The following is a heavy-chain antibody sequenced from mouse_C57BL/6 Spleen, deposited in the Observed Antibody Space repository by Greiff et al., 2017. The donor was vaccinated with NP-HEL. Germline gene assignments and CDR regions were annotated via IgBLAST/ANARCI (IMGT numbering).Heavy chain of an antibody. J-gene: IGHJ3*01. D-gene: IGHD2-4*01. CDR2: SRNKANDNTT. CDR3: ARDAGDYDPTGAWFAY. V-gene: IGHV7-1*01. CDR1: GFTFSDFY. Sequence: EVKLVESGGGLVQSGRSLRLSCATSGFTFSDFYMEWVRQAPGKGLEWIAASRNKANDNTTEYSASVKGRLIVSRDTSQSILYLQMNALRAEDTAIYYCARDAGDYDPTGAWFAYWGQGTLVTVSA.